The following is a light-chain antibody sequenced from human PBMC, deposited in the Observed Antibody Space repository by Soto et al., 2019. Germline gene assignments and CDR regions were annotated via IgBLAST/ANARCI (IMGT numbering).Light chain of an antibody. J-gene: IGKJ4*02. V-gene: IGKV3-20*01. CDR3: QQYGRSPRT. CDR1: QSVSSSY. Sequence: SPRTQSLSPRQRDSLSCRASQSVSSSYSAWYQQKPGQAPRLLIYGASSRATGIPDRFSGSGSGTDFTLTISRLEPEDFAVYYCQQYGRSPRTFGGGTKVDIK. CDR2: GAS.